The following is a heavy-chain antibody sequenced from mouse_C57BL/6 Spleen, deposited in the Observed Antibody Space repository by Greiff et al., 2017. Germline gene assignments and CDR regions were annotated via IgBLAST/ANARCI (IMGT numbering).Heavy chain of an antibody. CDR3: AKNQELGQYYFDY. D-gene: IGHD4-1*01. Sequence: VMLVESGPGLVQPSQCLSLTCTASGFSLTSYGVHWVRQSPGKGLEWLGVIWRGGSTDYNAAFMSRLSITTDNSKSQVFFKMNSLQADDTAIYYCAKNQELGQYYFDYWGQGTTLTVSS. V-gene: IGHV2-5*01. J-gene: IGHJ2*01. CDR2: IWRGGST. CDR1: GFSLTSYG.